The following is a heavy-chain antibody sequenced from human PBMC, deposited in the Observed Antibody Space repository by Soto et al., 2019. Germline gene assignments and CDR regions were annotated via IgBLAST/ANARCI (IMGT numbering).Heavy chain of an antibody. Sequence: TVSGGSIYRSGYYWGWIRQPPGRGLEWIGNIDYNGVTYSNPSLKSRVTISRDTSKNQFSLNLTSVTAADTALYYCGKVLVGATGHTDSDSWGPGTLVTVSS. CDR2: IDYNGVT. J-gene: IGHJ4*02. CDR3: GKVLVGATGHTDSDS. V-gene: IGHV4-39*01. D-gene: IGHD2-15*01. CDR1: GGSIYRSGYY.